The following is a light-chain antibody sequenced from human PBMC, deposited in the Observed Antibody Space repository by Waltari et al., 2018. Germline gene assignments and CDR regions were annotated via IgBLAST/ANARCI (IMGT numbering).Light chain of an antibody. J-gene: IGKJ4*01. Sequence: ETVMTQSPATLSVSPGERATLSCMASQSVSSNLAWYQQKPGQAPRPLIDGASIRATGIPARISGSGSGTEFTLTISSLQSEDFAVYYCQHYNIWPPLTFGGGTKVEIK. V-gene: IGKV3-15*01. CDR3: QHYNIWPPLT. CDR1: QSVSSN. CDR2: GAS.